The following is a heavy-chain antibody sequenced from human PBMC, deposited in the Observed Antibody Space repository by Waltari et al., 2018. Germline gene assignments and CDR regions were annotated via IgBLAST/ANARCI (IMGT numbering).Heavy chain of an antibody. D-gene: IGHD5-12*01. Sequence: EVQLVESGGGLVQPGGSLRLPCAASGITVSNSYMSWVRQAPGMGLEWVSVIYSDGNTYYADSVKGRFTISRDSSKNTLFLQMNSLRVEDTAVYYCARDGYIGRAGYWGQGALVTVSS. J-gene: IGHJ4*02. V-gene: IGHV3-66*01. CDR2: IYSDGNT. CDR1: GITVSNSY. CDR3: ARDGYIGRAGY.